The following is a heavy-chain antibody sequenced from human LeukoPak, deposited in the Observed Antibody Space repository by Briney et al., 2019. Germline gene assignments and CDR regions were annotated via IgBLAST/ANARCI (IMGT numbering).Heavy chain of an antibody. CDR1: GFSVSNDY. V-gene: IGHV3-53*01. J-gene: IGHJ6*03. D-gene: IGHD2-2*01. CDR3: ASCTSCLNSFYYYYMDV. CDR2: INRGGTT. Sequence: PGGSLRLSCAVSGFSVSNDYINWVRQAPGKGLEWVSVINRGGTTYYADSVKGRFTFSRDNSKNTVYLQMNSLRAEDTAVYFCASCTSCLNSFYYYYMDVWGKGTTVTVSS.